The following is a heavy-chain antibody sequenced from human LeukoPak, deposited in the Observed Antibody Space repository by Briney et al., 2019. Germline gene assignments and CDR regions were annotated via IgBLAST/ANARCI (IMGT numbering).Heavy chain of an antibody. Sequence: GGSLRLSCAASGFTFSSFAMSCVRQAPGKGLEWVSGISGSGGSTYYADSVRGRFTISRDNSRNTLYLQMNSPRAEDTAVYYCAILPGYSSGWYEVNNWGQGNLVTVSS. CDR3: AILPGYSSGWYEVNN. J-gene: IGHJ4*02. V-gene: IGHV3-23*01. CDR2: ISGSGGST. D-gene: IGHD6-13*01. CDR1: GFTFSSFA.